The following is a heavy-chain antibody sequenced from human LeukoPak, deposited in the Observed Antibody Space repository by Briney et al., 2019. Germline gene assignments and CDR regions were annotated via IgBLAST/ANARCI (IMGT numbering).Heavy chain of an antibody. CDR1: GGSFSGYY. D-gene: IGHD2-15*01. Sequence: TSETLSLTCAVYGGSFSGYYWSWIRQPPGKGLEWIGEINHSGSTNYNPSLKSRVTISVDTPKNQFSPKLSSVTAADTAVYYCARRPLGYCSGGSCYKPEVDYWGQGTLVTVSS. CDR3: ARRPLGYCSGGSCYKPEVDY. J-gene: IGHJ4*02. CDR2: INHSGST. V-gene: IGHV4-34*01.